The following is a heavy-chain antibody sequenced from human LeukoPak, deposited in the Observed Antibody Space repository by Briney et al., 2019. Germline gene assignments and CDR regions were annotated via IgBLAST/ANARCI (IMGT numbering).Heavy chain of an antibody. Sequence: GGSLRLSCAASEFTLSSYAMSWVRQAPGKGLEWVSAISDSGGSTYYADSVKGRFTISRDNSKNTVYLQMNSLRAEDTAVYYCAKDRRACSSSSCYYRFDYWGQGTLVTVSS. CDR3: AKDRRACSSSSCYYRFDY. CDR2: ISDSGGST. D-gene: IGHD2-2*01. CDR1: EFTLSSYA. J-gene: IGHJ4*02. V-gene: IGHV3-23*01.